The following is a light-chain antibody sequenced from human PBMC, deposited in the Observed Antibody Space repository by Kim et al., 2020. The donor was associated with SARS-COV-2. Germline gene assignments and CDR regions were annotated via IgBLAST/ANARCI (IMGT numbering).Light chain of an antibody. Sequence: AAVGDRVTITCRASQSISSWLAWYQQKPGKAPKLLIYDASSLESGVPSRFSGSGSGTEFTLTISSLQPDDFATYYCQQYNSYRWTFGQGTKVDIK. CDR3: QQYNSYRWT. J-gene: IGKJ1*01. V-gene: IGKV1-5*01. CDR2: DAS. CDR1: QSISSW.